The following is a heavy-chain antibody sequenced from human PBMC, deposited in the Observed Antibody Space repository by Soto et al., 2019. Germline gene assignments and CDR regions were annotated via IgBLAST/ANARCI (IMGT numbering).Heavy chain of an antibody. V-gene: IGHV3-30*18. Sequence: PGGSLRLSCAASGFNFSSFGMHWVRQAPGKGLEWVALMSYDGSSKYYQDSLKGRFTISRDKSKNTLYLQMSSLRVEDTAVYYCAKDRGWSSADLEYWGQGTLVTVSS. J-gene: IGHJ4*02. CDR1: GFNFSSFG. D-gene: IGHD6-19*01. CDR3: AKDRGWSSADLEY. CDR2: MSYDGSSK.